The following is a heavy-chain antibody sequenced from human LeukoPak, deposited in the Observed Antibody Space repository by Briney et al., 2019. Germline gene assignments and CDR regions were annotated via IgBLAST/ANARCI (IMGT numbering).Heavy chain of an antibody. Sequence: GGSLRLSCGASGITFSSYSMNWVRQAPGKGLEWVSYISSSGSTKYYAGSVKGRFTISRDNDRNSLYLQMNSLRAEDTAVYFCARGGLSIMGYWGQGTLVTVSS. CDR3: ARGGLSIMGY. D-gene: IGHD2/OR15-2a*01. CDR2: ISSSGSTK. V-gene: IGHV3-48*01. CDR1: GITFSSYS. J-gene: IGHJ4*02.